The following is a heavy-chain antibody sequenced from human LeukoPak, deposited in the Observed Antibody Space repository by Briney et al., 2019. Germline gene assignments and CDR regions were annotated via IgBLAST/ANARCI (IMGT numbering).Heavy chain of an antibody. J-gene: IGHJ6*02. CDR2: ISSSSSTI. CDR1: GFTFSSYS. Sequence: PGGSLRLSCAASGFTFSSYSMNWVRQAPGKGLEWVSYISSSSSTIYYADSVKGRFTISRDNAKNSLYLQMNSLRAEDTAVYYCARGAVVTWYYGMDVWGQGTTVTVSS. D-gene: IGHD3-22*01. V-gene: IGHV3-48*04. CDR3: ARGAVVTWYYGMDV.